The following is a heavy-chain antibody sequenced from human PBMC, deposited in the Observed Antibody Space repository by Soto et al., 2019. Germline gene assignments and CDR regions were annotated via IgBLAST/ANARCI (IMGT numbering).Heavy chain of an antibody. D-gene: IGHD2-2*01. Sequence: ASVKVSCKASGYTFTSYDINWVRQATGQGLEWMGWMNPNSGNTGYVQKFQGRVTMTRNTSISTAYMELSSLRSEDTAVYYCARVASSTSCCIDYWGQGTLVTVSS. CDR3: ARVASSTSCCIDY. V-gene: IGHV1-8*01. CDR1: GYTFTSYD. J-gene: IGHJ4*02. CDR2: MNPNSGNT.